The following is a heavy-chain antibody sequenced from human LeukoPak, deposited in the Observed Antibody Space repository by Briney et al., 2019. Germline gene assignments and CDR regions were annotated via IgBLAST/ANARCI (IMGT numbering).Heavy chain of an antibody. CDR2: INPNSGGT. Sequence: ASVKVSCMASGYTFTGFYIHWVRQAPGQGLEWMGWINPNSGGTHYAQKFQGRVTMTRDTSISTSYMELSSLRSDDTAVYYCARVQQLDYWGQGTLVTVSS. CDR3: ARVQQLDY. J-gene: IGHJ4*02. D-gene: IGHD6-13*01. V-gene: IGHV1-2*02. CDR1: GYTFTGFY.